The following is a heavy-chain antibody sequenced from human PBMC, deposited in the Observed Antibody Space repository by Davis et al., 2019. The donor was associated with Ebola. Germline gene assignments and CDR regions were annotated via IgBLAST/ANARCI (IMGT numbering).Heavy chain of an antibody. D-gene: IGHD3-16*01. CDR3: ARGGGPYYIDY. V-gene: IGHV3-33*03. Sequence: GESLKISCVASNFTFNTYDFHWVRQAPGKGLEWVAAIWSDDIKKYYADSVKGRSTISRDNFKNTVHLEMNSLRVDDTAVYFCARGGGPYYIDYWGQGALVTVSS. CDR2: IWSDDIKK. J-gene: IGHJ4*02. CDR1: NFTFNTYD.